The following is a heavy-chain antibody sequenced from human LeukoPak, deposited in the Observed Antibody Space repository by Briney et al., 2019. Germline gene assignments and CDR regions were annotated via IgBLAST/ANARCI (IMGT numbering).Heavy chain of an antibody. D-gene: IGHD3-10*01. CDR3: AKVRELLWFGELLFDY. J-gene: IGHJ4*02. Sequence: GGSLRLSCAASGFTFSSNAMSWVRQAPGKGLEWVSAISGSGGSTYYADSVKGRFTISRDNSKNTLYLQMNSLRAEDTAVYYCAKVRELLWFGELLFDYWGQGTLVTVSS. CDR2: ISGSGGST. V-gene: IGHV3-23*01. CDR1: GFTFSSNA.